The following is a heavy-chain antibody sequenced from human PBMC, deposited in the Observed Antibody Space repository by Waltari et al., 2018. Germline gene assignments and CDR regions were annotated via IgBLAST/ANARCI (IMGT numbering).Heavy chain of an antibody. CDR3: ASALRGSSTGY. Sequence: QVQLQESGPGLVKPSGTLSLTCAVSGGSISSSNWWSWVRQPPGKGREGIGDIYHSGSTNYNPALMSRVTISLDKSKNQFSLKLSSVTAADTAVYYCASALRGSSTGYWGQGTLVTVSS. CDR1: GGSISSSNW. CDR2: IYHSGST. J-gene: IGHJ4*02. D-gene: IGHD6-6*01. V-gene: IGHV4-4*02.